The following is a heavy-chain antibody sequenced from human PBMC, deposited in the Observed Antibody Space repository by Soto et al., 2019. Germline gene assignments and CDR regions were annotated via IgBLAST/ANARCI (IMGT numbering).Heavy chain of an antibody. CDR1: GFTFSDYY. D-gene: IGHD6-19*01. Sequence: EVQLVESGGGLVQPGGSLRLSCAASGFTFSDYYMTWVRQAPGKGLEWVANIKLDGSEKNYVDSVKGRFTISRDNAKISLSVQMNSLRVEDTGIYYCARGRAVAVWGQGTLVLVSS. J-gene: IGHJ4*02. CDR2: IKLDGSEK. CDR3: ARGRAVAV. V-gene: IGHV3-7*02.